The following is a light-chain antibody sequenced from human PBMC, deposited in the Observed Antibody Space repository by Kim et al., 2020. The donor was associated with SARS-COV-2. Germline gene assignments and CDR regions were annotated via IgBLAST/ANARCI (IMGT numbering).Light chain of an antibody. CDR2: AAS. V-gene: IGKV1-9*01. Sequence: ASVGDRVTITCRARQAINSYLAWYQQKPGKAPKLLIYAASTLESGVPSRFSGSGSGTEFTLTISSLQPEDFATYFCQQSNSFPRTFGQGTKVDIK. J-gene: IGKJ1*01. CDR3: QQSNSFPRT. CDR1: QAINSY.